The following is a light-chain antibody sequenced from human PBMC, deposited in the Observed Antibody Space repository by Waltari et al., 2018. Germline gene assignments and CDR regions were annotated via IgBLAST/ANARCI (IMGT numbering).Light chain of an antibody. CDR3: QQYDRHSFS. CDR2: KSS. CDR1: QNTNIW. V-gene: IGKV1-5*03. J-gene: IGKJ2*03. Sequence: DIQMTQSPSTLSTFVGDSVTITCRASQNTNIWLAWYQQKTGKAPRLLIYKSSILQSGFPSRFSGSASGTEFNLTISSLQPDDFATYYCQQYDRHSFSFGQGTRLDLK.